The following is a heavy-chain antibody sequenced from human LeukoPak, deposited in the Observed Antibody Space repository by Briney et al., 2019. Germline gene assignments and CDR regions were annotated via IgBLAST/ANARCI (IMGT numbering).Heavy chain of an antibody. CDR3: AKAGFGWIVNWFDP. CDR1: GFTFSSYA. CDR2: ISGVGGTT. V-gene: IGHV3-23*01. Sequence: GGSLRLSCAASGFTFSSYAMSWVRQAPGKGLEWVSAISGVGGTTYYADSVKGRFTISRDNSKNTLYLQMNSLRAEDTAIYYCAKAGFGWIVNWFDPWGQGTLVAVSS. D-gene: IGHD5-12*01. J-gene: IGHJ5*02.